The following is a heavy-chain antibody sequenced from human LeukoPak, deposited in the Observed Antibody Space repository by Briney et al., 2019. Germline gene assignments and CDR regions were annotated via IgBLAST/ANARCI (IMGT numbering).Heavy chain of an antibody. CDR1: GGSFSGYY. Sequence: TPSETLSLTCAVYGGSFSGYYWSWIRQPPGKGLEWIGEINHSGSTNYNPSLKSRVTISVDTSKNQFSPKLSSVTAADTAVYYCARGRGYYDSSGYFVWGQGTLVTVSS. D-gene: IGHD3-22*01. J-gene: IGHJ4*02. CDR2: INHSGST. CDR3: ARGRGYYDSSGYFV. V-gene: IGHV4-34*01.